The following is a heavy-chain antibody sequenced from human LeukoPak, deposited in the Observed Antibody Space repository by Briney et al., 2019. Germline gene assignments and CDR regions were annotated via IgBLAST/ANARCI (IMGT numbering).Heavy chain of an antibody. D-gene: IGHD3-22*01. V-gene: IGHV4-34*01. CDR2: IYYSGST. J-gene: IGHJ4*02. CDR3: ARHPPDSSGYYDY. CDR1: GGSFSGYY. Sequence: PSETLSLTCAVYGGSFSGYYWSWIRQPPGKGLEWIGSIYYSGSTYYNPSLKSRVTISVDTSKNQFSLKLSSVTAADTAVYYCARHPPDSSGYYDYWGQGTLVTVSS.